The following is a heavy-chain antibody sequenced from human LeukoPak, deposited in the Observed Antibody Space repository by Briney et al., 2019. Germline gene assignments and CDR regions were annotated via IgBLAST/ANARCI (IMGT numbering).Heavy chain of an antibody. Sequence: GGSLRLSCAASGFTFSDYYMSWIRQAPGKGLEWVSYISSSGSTIYYADSVKGRFTISRDDAKNSLYLQMNSLRAEDTAVYYCARDPPAAAGKGVFDIWGQGTMVTVSS. V-gene: IGHV3-11*01. D-gene: IGHD6-13*01. J-gene: IGHJ3*02. CDR1: GFTFSDYY. CDR3: ARDPPAAAGKGVFDI. CDR2: ISSSGSTI.